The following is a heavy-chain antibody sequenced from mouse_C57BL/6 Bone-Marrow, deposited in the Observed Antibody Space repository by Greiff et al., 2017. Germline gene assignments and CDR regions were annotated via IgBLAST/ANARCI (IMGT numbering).Heavy chain of an antibody. J-gene: IGHJ2*01. CDR1: GYTFTSYW. D-gene: IGHD1-2*01. CDR2: IDPSDSYT. V-gene: IGHV1-50*01. CDR3: ARRDYGDY. Sequence: VQLQQPGAELVKPGASVKLSCKASGYTFTSYWMQWVKQRPGQGLEWIGEIDPSDSYTNYNQKFKGKATLTVDTSSSTAYMQLSSLTSEDSADYYCARRDYGDYWGQGTTLTVSS.